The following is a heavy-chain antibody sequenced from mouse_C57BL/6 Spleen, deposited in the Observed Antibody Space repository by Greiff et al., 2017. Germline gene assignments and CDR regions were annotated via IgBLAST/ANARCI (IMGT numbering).Heavy chain of an antibody. J-gene: IGHJ2*01. CDR3: TITTVVRYFDY. CDR2: IDPETGGT. CDR1: GYTFTDYE. Sequence: VQLQQSGAELVRPGASVTLSCKASGYTFTDYEMHWVKQTPVHGLEWIGAIDPETGGTAYNQKFKGKAILTADKSSSTAYMELRSLTSEDSAVYYCTITTVVRYFDYWGQGTTLTVSS. D-gene: IGHD1-1*01. V-gene: IGHV1-15*01.